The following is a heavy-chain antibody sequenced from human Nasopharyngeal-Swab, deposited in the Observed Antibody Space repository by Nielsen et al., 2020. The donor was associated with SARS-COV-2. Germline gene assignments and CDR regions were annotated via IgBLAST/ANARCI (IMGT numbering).Heavy chain of an antibody. CDR1: GFTFSSHA. CDR3: AKDYDIGY. J-gene: IGHJ4*02. CDR2: ISGGGGST. Sequence: GGSLRLSCAASGFTFSSHAMTWVRQAPGKGLEWVSTISGGGGSTYYADSVTGRFTISKDNSENMLYLQMNSLRAEDTAIYYCAKDYDIGYWGQGTLVTVSS. D-gene: IGHD3-9*01. V-gene: IGHV3-23*01.